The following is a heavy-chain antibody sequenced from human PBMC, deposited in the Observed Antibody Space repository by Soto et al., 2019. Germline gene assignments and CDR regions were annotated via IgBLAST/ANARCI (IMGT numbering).Heavy chain of an antibody. CDR2: ISAYNGNT. Sequence: QVQLVQSGAEVKKPEASVKVSCKASGYTFTSYGISWVRQAPGQGLEWMGWISAYNGNTNYAQKLQGRVTMTTDTSTSTAYMELRSLRSDDTAVYYCARDGHCSSTSCSYYYYYYGMDVWGQGTTVTVSS. CDR3: ARDGHCSSTSCSYYYYYYGMDV. D-gene: IGHD2-2*01. V-gene: IGHV1-18*01. CDR1: GYTFTSYG. J-gene: IGHJ6*02.